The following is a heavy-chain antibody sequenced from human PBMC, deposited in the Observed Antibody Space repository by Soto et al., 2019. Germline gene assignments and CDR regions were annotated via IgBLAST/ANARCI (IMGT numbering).Heavy chain of an antibody. CDR1: GFTVSRNY. V-gene: IGHV3-66*01. Sequence: GGSLRLSCAASGFTVSRNYMSWVRQAPGKGLEWVSVIYSGGSTYYADSVKGRFTISRDTSENTLHLQMDSLRAEDTAVYYCARDDVLCDGGRCYGVPLDVGGTGTTVTVSS. D-gene: IGHD2-15*01. CDR3: ARDDVLCDGGRCYGVPLDV. CDR2: IYSGGST. J-gene: IGHJ6*04.